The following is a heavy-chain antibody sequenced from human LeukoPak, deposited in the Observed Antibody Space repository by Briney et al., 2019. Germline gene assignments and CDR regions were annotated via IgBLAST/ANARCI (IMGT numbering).Heavy chain of an antibody. J-gene: IGHJ4*02. V-gene: IGHV3-74*01. D-gene: IGHD5-24*01. CDR3: TRTIPPAH. Sequence: GGSLRLSCAGSGFTFNTYNMNWVRQAPGKGLVWVSRINSDGSSTSYADSVRGRFTISRDDSQNTVSLQMNNLRAEDTAVYYCTRTIPPAHWGQGTLVTVSS. CDR2: INSDGSST. CDR1: GFTFNTYN.